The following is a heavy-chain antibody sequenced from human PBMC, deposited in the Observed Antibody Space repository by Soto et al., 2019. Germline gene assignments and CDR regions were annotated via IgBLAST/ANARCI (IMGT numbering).Heavy chain of an antibody. V-gene: IGHV1-18*01. Sequence: QVHLVQYGAEVKKPGASVKVSCKASGYTFTTYGITWVRQAPGQGLEWMGWISAHNGNTDYAQKLQGRVIVTRDTSTSTAYMELRSLISDDTGVYYCARGRYGDYWGQGALVTVSS. CDR3: ARGRYGDY. J-gene: IGHJ4*02. CDR1: GYTFTTYG. D-gene: IGHD1-1*01. CDR2: ISAHNGNT.